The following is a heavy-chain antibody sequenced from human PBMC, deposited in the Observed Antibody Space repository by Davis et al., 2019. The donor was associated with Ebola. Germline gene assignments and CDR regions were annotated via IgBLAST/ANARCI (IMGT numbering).Heavy chain of an antibody. J-gene: IGHJ4*02. D-gene: IGHD3-22*01. CDR3: ARGADYYDSSGYQL. V-gene: IGHV1-18*01. CDR2: ISAYNGNT. CDR1: GGTFSSYA. Sequence: ASVKVSCKASGGTFSSYAISWVRQAPGQGLEWMGWISAYNGNTNYAQKLQGRVTMTRDTSISTAYMELSSLRSEDTAVYYCARGADYYDSSGYQLWGQGTLVTVSS.